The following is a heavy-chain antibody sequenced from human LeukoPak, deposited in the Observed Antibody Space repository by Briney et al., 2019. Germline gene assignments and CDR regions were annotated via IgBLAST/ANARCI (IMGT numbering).Heavy chain of an antibody. CDR2: INPNIGDT. J-gene: IGHJ4*02. Sequence: GASVKVSCKASGYSFTGYYMHWVRQAPGQGLELMGWINPNIGDTNYAQKFQGRVTMTRDTSISTAYMELTRLRSDDTAVYYCAALRPHYSLWYFDYWGQGTLVTVSS. CDR3: AALRPHYSLWYFDY. V-gene: IGHV1-2*02. D-gene: IGHD2-21*01. CDR1: GYSFTGYY.